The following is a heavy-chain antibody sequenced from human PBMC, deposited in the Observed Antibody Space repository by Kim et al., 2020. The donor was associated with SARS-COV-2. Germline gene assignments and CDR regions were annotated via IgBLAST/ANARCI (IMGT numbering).Heavy chain of an antibody. CDR3: SRYLDGSGKRFDY. Sequence: AYAASVKGRVKISRDDAKNTACLQMNSLKTEDTARYYCSRYLDGSGKRFDYWGQGTLVTVS. D-gene: IGHD3-22*01. J-gene: IGHJ4*02. V-gene: IGHV3-73*01.